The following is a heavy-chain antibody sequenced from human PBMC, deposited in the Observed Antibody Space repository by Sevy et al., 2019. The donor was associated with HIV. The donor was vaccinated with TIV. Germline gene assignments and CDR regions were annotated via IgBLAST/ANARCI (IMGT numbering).Heavy chain of an antibody. V-gene: IGHV4-30-4*01. D-gene: IGHD3-10*01. CDR1: GGSISSGDYY. Sequence: TLSLTCTVSGGSISSGDYYWSWIRQPPGKGLEWIGYIYYSGSTYYNPSLKSRVTISVDTSKNQFSLKLSSGTAADTAVDYCAGGGGYYIQVHAFDIWGQGTMVTVSS. J-gene: IGHJ3*02. CDR2: IYYSGST. CDR3: AGGGGYYIQVHAFDI.